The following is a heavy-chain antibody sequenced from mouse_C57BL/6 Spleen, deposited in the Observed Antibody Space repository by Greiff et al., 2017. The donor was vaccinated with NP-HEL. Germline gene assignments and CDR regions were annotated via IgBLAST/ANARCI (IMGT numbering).Heavy chain of an antibody. D-gene: IGHD4-1*01. CDR2: ISSGGDYI. CDR3: TRGETGPFDY. CDR1: GFTFSSYA. V-gene: IGHV5-9-1*02. J-gene: IGHJ2*01. Sequence: EVKLMESGEGLVKPGGSLKLSCAASGFTFSSYAMSWVRQTPEKRLEWVAYISSGGDYIYYADTVKGRFTISRDNARNTLYLQMSSLKSVAPAMYYWTRGETGPFDYWGQGTTLTVSS.